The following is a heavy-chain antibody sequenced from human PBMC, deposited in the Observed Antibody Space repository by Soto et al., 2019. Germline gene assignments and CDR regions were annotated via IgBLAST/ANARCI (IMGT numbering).Heavy chain of an antibody. CDR1: GFTFSSYA. CDR3: ATGVPGMAVDGTGYSQH. J-gene: IGHJ1*01. V-gene: IGHV3-23*01. CDR2: ISGSGDST. D-gene: IGHD6-19*01. Sequence: GGSLRLSCAASGFTFSSYAMSWVRHAPGKGLEWVSGISGSGDSTYYADSVKGRFTISRDNSKNTLYLQMNNLRAEDTAVYYCATGVPGMAVDGTGYSQHWGQCALVPVSS.